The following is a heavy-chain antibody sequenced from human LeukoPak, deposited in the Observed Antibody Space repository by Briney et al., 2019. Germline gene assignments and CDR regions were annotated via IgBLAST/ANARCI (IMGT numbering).Heavy chain of an antibody. Sequence: GGSLRLSCAASGFTFSSYSMSWVRQAPGKGLEWVSTISDSGGNTYYADSVKGRFTISRDNSKNTLYLQMNSLRAEDTALYYCAKDGFRGDCIGGSCYPFDPWGQGTLVTVSS. J-gene: IGHJ5*02. D-gene: IGHD2-15*01. CDR3: AKDGFRGDCIGGSCYPFDP. CDR2: ISDSGGNT. CDR1: GFTFSSYS. V-gene: IGHV3-23*01.